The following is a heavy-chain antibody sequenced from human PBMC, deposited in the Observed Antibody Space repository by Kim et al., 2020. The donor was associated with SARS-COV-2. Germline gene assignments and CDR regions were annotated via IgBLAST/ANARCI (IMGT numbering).Heavy chain of an antibody. CDR3: AKEDAVAVAGGFDC. J-gene: IGHJ4*02. Sequence: GGSLGLSCAVSGFTFSSYGMHWVRQAPDKGLEWVAVISYDGKNKYYGEAVKGRFTISRDNSKNTLDLQIHSLRVEDTAVYYCAKEDAVAVAGGFDCWGQGTLVTVS. V-gene: IGHV3-30*18. CDR1: GFTFSSYG. D-gene: IGHD6-19*01. CDR2: ISYDGKNK.